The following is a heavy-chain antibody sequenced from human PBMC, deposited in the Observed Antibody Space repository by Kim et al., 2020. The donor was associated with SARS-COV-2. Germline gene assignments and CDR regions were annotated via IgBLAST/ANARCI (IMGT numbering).Heavy chain of an antibody. V-gene: IGHV3-72*01. CDR1: GFTSSDHY. CDR2: TANKANSYTT. CDR3: TRVYGYDYFDY. D-gene: IGHD5-12*01. Sequence: GGSLRLSCAASGFTSSDHYMDWVRQAPGKGLEWVGRTANKANSYTTEYAASVKGRFTISRDDDQNSLYLQMNSLKTEDTAVYYCTRVYGYDYFDYWGQGTLVTVSS. J-gene: IGHJ4*02.